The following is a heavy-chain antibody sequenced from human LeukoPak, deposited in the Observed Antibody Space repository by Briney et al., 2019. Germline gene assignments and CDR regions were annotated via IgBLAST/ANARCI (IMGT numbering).Heavy chain of an antibody. Sequence: SETLSLTCSVSGYSISSDYYWSWIRQPPGKGLEWIGYIYYSGSTNYNPSLKSRVTISVDTSKNQFSLKLSSVTAADTAVYYCARGAYCGGDCSGYFDYWGQGTLVTVSS. V-gene: IGHV4-61*01. CDR1: GYSISSDYY. D-gene: IGHD2-21*02. J-gene: IGHJ4*02. CDR3: ARGAYCGGDCSGYFDY. CDR2: IYYSGST.